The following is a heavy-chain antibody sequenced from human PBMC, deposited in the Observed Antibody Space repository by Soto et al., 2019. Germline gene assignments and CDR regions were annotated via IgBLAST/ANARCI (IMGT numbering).Heavy chain of an antibody. CDR2: IIPLFGTA. V-gene: IGHV1-69*01. CDR1: GGTLSSYD. D-gene: IGHD2-2*01. CDR3: ARRGVVPAAIIYYYGMDV. Sequence: QVQLVQSGAEVKKSGSSVKVSCKASGGTLSSYDFNWVRQAPGQGLEWMGGIIPLFGTASYAQKFQGRFTITADDSTSTAYMELSSLTSEDTAVYYCARRGVVPAAIIYYYGMDVWGQGTTVTVSS. J-gene: IGHJ6*02.